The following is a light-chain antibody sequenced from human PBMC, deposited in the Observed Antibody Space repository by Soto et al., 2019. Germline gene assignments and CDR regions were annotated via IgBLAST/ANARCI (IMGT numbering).Light chain of an antibody. CDR1: SSNIGAGYD. Sequence: QSVLTQPPSVSGAPGQRVTISFTWSSSNIGAGYDVHWYQQLPGTAPKLLIYGNSNRPSGVPDRFSGSKSGTSASLAITGLQAEDEAEYYCQSYDSSLSGVVFGGGTKLTVL. CDR3: QSYDSSLSGVV. V-gene: IGLV1-40*01. J-gene: IGLJ2*01. CDR2: GNS.